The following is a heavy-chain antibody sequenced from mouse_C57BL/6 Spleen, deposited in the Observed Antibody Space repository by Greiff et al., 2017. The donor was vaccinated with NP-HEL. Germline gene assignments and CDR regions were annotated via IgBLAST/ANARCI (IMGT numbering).Heavy chain of an antibody. CDR2: INPSNGRT. Sequence: VQLQQSGAELVNPGASVNLSCKASGYTLTSYWMHWVKQRPGQGLEWIGEINPSNGRTNYNEKFKSKATLTVDKSSSKAYMQLSSPTSEDSAVYYCARLRINFDSWSQGTTLTVSS. J-gene: IGHJ2*01. CDR3: ARLRINFDS. CDR1: GYTLTSYW. V-gene: IGHV1S81*02. D-gene: IGHD1-1*01.